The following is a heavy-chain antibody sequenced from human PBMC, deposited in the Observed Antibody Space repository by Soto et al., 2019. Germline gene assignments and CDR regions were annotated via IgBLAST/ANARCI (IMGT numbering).Heavy chain of an antibody. CDR2: ISAYNGNT. CDR3: ARGRTSCPYYYVMDV. Sequence: ASVKVSCKASGYTFTSYGISWVRQAPGQGPEWMGWISAYNGNTNYAQKLQGRVTMTTDTSTTTAYMELRSPRSDDTAVYYCARGRTSCPYYYVMDVWGQGTTVTVSS. V-gene: IGHV1-18*01. CDR1: GYTFTSYG. D-gene: IGHD2-15*01. J-gene: IGHJ6*02.